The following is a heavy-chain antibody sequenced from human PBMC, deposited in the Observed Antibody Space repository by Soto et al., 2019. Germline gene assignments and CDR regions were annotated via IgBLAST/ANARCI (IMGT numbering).Heavy chain of an antibody. CDR1: GYRFISDW. CDR3: ATSKGFCSGGRCYVAFDV. D-gene: IGHD2-15*01. J-gene: IGHJ3*01. CDR2: MYPGDSDT. Sequence: PGESLKISCKASGYRFISDWIGWVLQMPGKGLEWMGIMYPGDSDTRYSPSFQGQVTISADTSISTAYLPWASLKASDTDKYFCATSKGFCSGGRCYVAFDVWGKGTMLT. V-gene: IGHV5-51*01.